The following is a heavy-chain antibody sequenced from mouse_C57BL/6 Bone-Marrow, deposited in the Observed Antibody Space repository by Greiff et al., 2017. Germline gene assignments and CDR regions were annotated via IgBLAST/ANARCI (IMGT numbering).Heavy chain of an antibody. CDR2: INSDGGST. CDR1: EYEFPSHD. J-gene: IGHJ4*01. CDR3: ARLGSTREGNAMDY. V-gene: IGHV5-2*01. D-gene: IGHD1-1*01. Sequence: DVMLVESGGGLVQPGESLKLSCESNEYEFPSHDMSWVRKTPEKRLELVAAINSDGGSTYYPDTMERRFIISRDNTKKTLYLQMSSLRSEDTALYYCARLGSTREGNAMDYWGQGTSVTVSS.